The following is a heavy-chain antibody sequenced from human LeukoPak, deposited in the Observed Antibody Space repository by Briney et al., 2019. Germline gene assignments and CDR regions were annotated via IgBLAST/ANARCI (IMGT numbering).Heavy chain of an antibody. CDR1: GGSISSGGYS. V-gene: IGHV4-30-2*01. Sequence: PSQTLSLTCAVSGGSISSGGYSWSWIRQPPGKGLEWIGYIYHSGSTYYNPSLKSRVTISVDRSKNQFSLKLSSVTAADTAVYYCARGDYGGNSRYYYYGMDVWGQGTTVTVSS. D-gene: IGHD4-23*01. J-gene: IGHJ6*02. CDR2: IYHSGST. CDR3: ARGDYGGNSRYYYYGMDV.